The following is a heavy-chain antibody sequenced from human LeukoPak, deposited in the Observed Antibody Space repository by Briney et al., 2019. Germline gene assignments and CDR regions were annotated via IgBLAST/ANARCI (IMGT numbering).Heavy chain of an antibody. J-gene: IGHJ4*02. D-gene: IGHD1-26*01. V-gene: IGHV3-66*01. CDR3: ARDGPL. Sequence: PGGSLRLSCTASGFTVNNKYMSWVRQAPGKGLEWVSVIYSGSGTYYADSVKGRFTISRDNSKNTLYLQMNSLRAEDTAVYYCARDGPLRGQGTLVTVSS. CDR1: GFTVNNKY. CDR2: IYSGSGT.